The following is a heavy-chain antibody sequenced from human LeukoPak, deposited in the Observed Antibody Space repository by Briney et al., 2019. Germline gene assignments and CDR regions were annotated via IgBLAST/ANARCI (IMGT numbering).Heavy chain of an antibody. V-gene: IGHV3-33*01. CDR3: AREVVVSFFDY. Sequence: PGGSLRLSCAASGFTFSSYGMHWVRQAPGKGLEWVAVIWYDGSNKYYADSVKGRFTISRDNSKNTLYLQMNSLRAEDTAVYYCAREVVVSFFDYRGQGTLVTVSS. CDR1: GFTFSSYG. D-gene: IGHD3-22*01. J-gene: IGHJ4*02. CDR2: IWYDGSNK.